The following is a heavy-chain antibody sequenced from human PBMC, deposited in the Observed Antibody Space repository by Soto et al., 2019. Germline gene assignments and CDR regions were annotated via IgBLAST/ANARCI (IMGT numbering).Heavy chain of an antibody. CDR3: ARSTRGNGLIVGAGVFDY. CDR2: IYYSGST. Sequence: QVQLQESGPGLVKPSQTLSLTCTVSGGSISSGGYYWSWIRQHPGKGLEWIGYIYYSGSTYYNPSLKSRVTISVDTSKNQFSLKLSSVTAADTAVYYCARSTRGNGLIVGAGVFDYWGQGTLVTVSS. J-gene: IGHJ4*02. V-gene: IGHV4-31*03. CDR1: GGSISSGGYY. D-gene: IGHD1-26*01.